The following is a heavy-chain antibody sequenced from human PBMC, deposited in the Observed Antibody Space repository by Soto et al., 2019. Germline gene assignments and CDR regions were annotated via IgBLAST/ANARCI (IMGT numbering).Heavy chain of an antibody. J-gene: IGHJ4*02. CDR3: AIVGGSSSCYRFYFDY. Sequence: QVQLVESGGGVVQPGRSLTLSCAASGFTFSSYAMHWVRQAPGKGLDWVAVISYDGSTIYYADSVKGRFTISRDNSKNTLHMKMHSLRAEDTADYYCAIVGGSSSCYRFYFDYWGQGTLVTVSS. D-gene: IGHD6-13*01. CDR1: GFTFSSYA. CDR2: ISYDGSTI. V-gene: IGHV3-30*03.